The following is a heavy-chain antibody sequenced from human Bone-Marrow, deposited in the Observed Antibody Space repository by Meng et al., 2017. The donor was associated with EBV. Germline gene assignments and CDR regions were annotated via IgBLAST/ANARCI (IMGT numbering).Heavy chain of an antibody. CDR3: ARDPPKGMATIT. CDR2: ISSSSSYI. CDR1: GFTFSSYS. D-gene: IGHD5-24*01. J-gene: IGHJ5*02. Sequence: EVQLVESGGXLVKPGGSLXSACAASGFTFSSYSRNWVRQAPGKGLEWVTSISSSSSYIYYADSVKGRFTISRDNAKNSLYLQMNSLRAEDTAVYYCARDPPKGMATITWGQGTPVSVSS. V-gene: IGHV3-21*01.